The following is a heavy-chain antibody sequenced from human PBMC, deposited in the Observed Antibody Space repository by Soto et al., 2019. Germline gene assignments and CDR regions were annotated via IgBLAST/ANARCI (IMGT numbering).Heavy chain of an antibody. J-gene: IGHJ4*02. D-gene: IGHD3-3*01. CDR1: GFSLTTSGVG. Sequence: QITLNESGPTVVRPTETLTLTCRFSGFSLTTSGVGVGWIRQSPGKAPEWLALIYWDDDKRYSASLKSRLTITKDTSKNQVVLTVSDLDPTETATYYCAHRVLRTVFALVTTTAIYFDFWGQGTPVAVPS. CDR3: AHRVLRTVFALVTTTAIYFDF. CDR2: IYWDDDK. V-gene: IGHV2-5*02.